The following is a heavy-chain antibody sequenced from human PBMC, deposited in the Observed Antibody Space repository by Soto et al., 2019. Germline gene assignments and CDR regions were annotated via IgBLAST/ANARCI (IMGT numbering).Heavy chain of an antibody. J-gene: IGHJ5*01. CDR1: GGSFSGYY. V-gene: IGHV4-34*01. D-gene: IGHD3-9*01. CDR2: INHSGST. Sequence: PSETLSLTCAVYGGSFSGYYWSWIRQPPGKGLEWIGEINHSGSTSYNPSLKSRVTISVDTSKNQFSLKLSSVTAADTAVYYCARWVIYYDILAGYYGWFDSWGQGTLVTVSS. CDR3: ARWVIYYDILAGYYGWFDS.